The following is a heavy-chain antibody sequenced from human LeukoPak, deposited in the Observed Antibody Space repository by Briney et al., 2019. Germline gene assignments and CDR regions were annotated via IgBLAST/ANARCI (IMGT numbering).Heavy chain of an antibody. CDR3: ARDLGWLLLDY. D-gene: IGHD2-15*01. CDR1: GFIFSNYW. V-gene: IGHV3-7*03. J-gene: IGHJ4*02. CDR2: MKGDGSEI. Sequence: GGSLRLSCAASGFIFSNYWMDWVRQVPGKGLEWVANMKGDGSEIYYVDPVKGRFTISRDNAKNSLYLQMNNLRAEDTAIYYCARDLGWLLLDYWGQGTLVTVSS.